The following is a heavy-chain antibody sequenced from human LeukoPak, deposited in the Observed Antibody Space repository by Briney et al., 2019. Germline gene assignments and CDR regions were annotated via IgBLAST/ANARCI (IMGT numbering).Heavy chain of an antibody. CDR1: GFTFSTYS. J-gene: IGHJ6*02. CDR2: ISGSGSTI. CDR3: ATYTHWVAGDV. V-gene: IGHV3-48*04. Sequence: GGSLRLSCAASGFTFSTYSMNWVRQAPGKGLEWVSAISGSGSTIYYADSVKGRFTISRDNAKNSLYLQMYSLRAEDTAVYYCATYTHWVAGDVWGQGTTVTVSS. D-gene: IGHD3-16*01.